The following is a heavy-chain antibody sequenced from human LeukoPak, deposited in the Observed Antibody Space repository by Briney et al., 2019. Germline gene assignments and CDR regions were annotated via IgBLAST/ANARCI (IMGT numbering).Heavy chain of an antibody. Sequence: GGSLRLSCAASGFTFSSYEMNWVRQAPGKGLEWVSYISSSGSIIYYADSVRGRFSIFRDNAKDALYLQMNSLRVDDTAIYYCARDPIVGDTGGGDYWGQGTPVTVSS. CDR1: GFTFSSYE. V-gene: IGHV3-48*03. D-gene: IGHD1-26*01. CDR2: ISSSGSII. CDR3: ARDPIVGDTGGGDY. J-gene: IGHJ4*02.